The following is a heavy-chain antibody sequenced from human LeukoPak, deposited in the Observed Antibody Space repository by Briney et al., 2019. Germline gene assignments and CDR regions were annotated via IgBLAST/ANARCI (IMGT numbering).Heavy chain of an antibody. Sequence: ASVKVSCKASGYTFTSYAMHWVRQAPGQTLEWMGWINAGNGNTKYSQNFQGRVTFTRDTSASTAYMELSSLRSEDTAVYYCARPIGYSSGGFDLWGRGTLVTVSS. CDR1: GYTFTSYA. CDR2: INAGNGNT. V-gene: IGHV1-3*01. D-gene: IGHD6-19*01. J-gene: IGHJ2*01. CDR3: ARPIGYSSGGFDL.